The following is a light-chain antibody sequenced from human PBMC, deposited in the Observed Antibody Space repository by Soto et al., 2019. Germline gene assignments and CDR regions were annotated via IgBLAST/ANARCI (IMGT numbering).Light chain of an antibody. CDR2: DAS. V-gene: IGKV1-5*01. Sequence: DIQMTQSPSTLSASVGDRVTITCRASQSISSWLAWYQQKPGKAPKLLIYDASSLESGVPSRFSGSGSGTEFTLTISSLQTDDFAPYYCQQYNSYSTWTFCQGTKVEIK. CDR1: QSISSW. J-gene: IGKJ1*01. CDR3: QQYNSYSTWT.